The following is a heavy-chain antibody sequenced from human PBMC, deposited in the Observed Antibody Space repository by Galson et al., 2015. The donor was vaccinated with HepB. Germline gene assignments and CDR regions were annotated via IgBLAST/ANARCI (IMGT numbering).Heavy chain of an antibody. CDR3: ARVMVRGARFGRGYGMDV. Sequence: SVKVSCKASGGTFSSYAISWVRQAPGQGLEWMGGIIPIFGTANYAQKFQGRVTITADESTSTAYMELSSLRSEDTAVYYCARVMVRGARFGRGYGMDVWGQGTTVTVSS. CDR2: IIPIFGTA. CDR1: GGTFSSYA. J-gene: IGHJ6*02. V-gene: IGHV1-69*13. D-gene: IGHD3-10*01.